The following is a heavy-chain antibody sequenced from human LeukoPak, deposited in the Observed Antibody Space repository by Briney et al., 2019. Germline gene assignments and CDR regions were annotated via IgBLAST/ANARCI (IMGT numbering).Heavy chain of an antibody. V-gene: IGHV3-23*01. D-gene: IGHD3-16*01. J-gene: IGHJ4*02. Sequence: GGSLRLSCAASGFTFSTYSMTWVRQAPGKGLEWVSIISGGGDNRYYADSVKGRFTISRDNSKKTLYLQMNSLRAEDTAVYYCAKGQITRSDRFDYWGQGTLVTVYS. CDR2: ISGGGDNR. CDR1: GFTFSTYS. CDR3: AKGQITRSDRFDY.